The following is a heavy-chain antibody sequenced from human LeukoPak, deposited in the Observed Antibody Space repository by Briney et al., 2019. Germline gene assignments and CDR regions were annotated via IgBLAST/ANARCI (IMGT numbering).Heavy chain of an antibody. J-gene: IGHJ3*02. CDR1: GYTFTSYG. CDR3: ARDGAHDYGDYEDAFDI. V-gene: IGHV1-18*01. Sequence: GASVKVSCKASGYTFTSYGISWVRQAPGQGLEWMGWISAYNGNTNYAQKLQGRVTMTTDTSTSTAYMELRSLRSDDTAVYYCARDGAHDYGDYEDAFDIWGQGTMVTVSS. D-gene: IGHD4-17*01. CDR2: ISAYNGNT.